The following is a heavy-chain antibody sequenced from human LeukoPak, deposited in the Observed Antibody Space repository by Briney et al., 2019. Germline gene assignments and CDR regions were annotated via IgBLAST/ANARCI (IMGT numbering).Heavy chain of an antibody. D-gene: IGHD3-9*01. J-gene: IGHJ4*02. Sequence: SVKVSCKASGGSFCSSGISWVRQAPGQGLEWVGGIVPIFRSPNYAPKFQGRVTITADESTNIAYMELSSLRSEDTAVYFCARDPLGDYDFLTGYYRAYYFDYWGQGTLVTVSS. CDR3: ARDPLGDYDFLTGYYRAYYFDY. V-gene: IGHV1-69*13. CDR1: GGSFCSSG. CDR2: IVPIFRSP.